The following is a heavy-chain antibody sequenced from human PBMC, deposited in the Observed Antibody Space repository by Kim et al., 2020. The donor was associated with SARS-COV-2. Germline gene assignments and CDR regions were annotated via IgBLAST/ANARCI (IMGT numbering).Heavy chain of an antibody. V-gene: IGHV3-23*01. CDR3: AKVGGVTMIVVVITRHEYYFDF. J-gene: IGHJ4*02. D-gene: IGHD3-22*01. Sequence: GGSLRLSCAASGFTFSSYAMSWVRQAPGKGLEWVSAISGSGGSTYYADSVKGRFTISRDNSKNTLYLQMNSLRAEDTAVYYCAKVGGVTMIVVVITRHEYYFDFWGQGTLVTVSS. CDR2: ISGSGGST. CDR1: GFTFSSYA.